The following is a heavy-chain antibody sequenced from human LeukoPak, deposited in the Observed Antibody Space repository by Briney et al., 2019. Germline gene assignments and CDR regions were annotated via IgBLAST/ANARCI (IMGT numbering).Heavy chain of an antibody. J-gene: IGHJ4*02. CDR3: ARDPGDYGGNRFDY. Sequence: ASVKVSCKASGYSFTGYYMHWVRQAPGQGLDWIGWINPNSGCTNYAQKFQGRVTMTRDTSISTAYMELSRLRSDDTAVYYCARDPGDYGGNRFDYWGQGTLVTVSS. D-gene: IGHD4-23*01. CDR2: INPNSGCT. CDR1: GYSFTGYY. V-gene: IGHV1-2*02.